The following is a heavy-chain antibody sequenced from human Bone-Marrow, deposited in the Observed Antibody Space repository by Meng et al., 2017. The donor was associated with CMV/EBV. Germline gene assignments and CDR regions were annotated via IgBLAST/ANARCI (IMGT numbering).Heavy chain of an antibody. Sequence: SETLSLTCAVYGGSFSGYYWSWIRQPPGKGLEWIGEINHSGSTNYNPSLKSRVTISVDTSKNQFSLKLSSVTAADTAVYYCASRNPLYSRDYWGLGTLVPVSS. CDR2: INHSGST. CDR1: GGSFSGYY. V-gene: IGHV4-34*01. D-gene: IGHD6-13*01. J-gene: IGHJ4*02. CDR3: ASRNPLYSRDY.